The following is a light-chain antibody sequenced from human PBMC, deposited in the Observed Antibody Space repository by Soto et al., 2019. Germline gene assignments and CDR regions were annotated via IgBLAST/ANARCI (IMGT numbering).Light chain of an antibody. CDR2: GAS. V-gene: IGKV3-15*01. Sequence: EIMMTQSPATLSVSPGERATLSCRASQSGSSNLAWYQQKPGQAPRRLIYGASTRATGIPARFSGSGAGTEFTLNISSLQSADFAVYYCQQYNNWPFTFGPGTKVDIK. CDR1: QSGSSN. J-gene: IGKJ3*01. CDR3: QQYNNWPFT.